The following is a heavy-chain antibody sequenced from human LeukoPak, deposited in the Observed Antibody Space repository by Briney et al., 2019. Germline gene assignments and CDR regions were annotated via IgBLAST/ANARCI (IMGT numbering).Heavy chain of an antibody. V-gene: IGHV3-30*18. Sequence: PGGSLRLSCAASGFTFSSYGMHWVRQAPGKGLEWVAVISYDGSNKYYADSVKGRFTISRDNSKNTLYLQMNNLRAEDTAVYYCAKEEFDYWGQGTLVTVSS. CDR3: AKEEFDY. CDR2: ISYDGSNK. CDR1: GFTFSSYG. J-gene: IGHJ4*02.